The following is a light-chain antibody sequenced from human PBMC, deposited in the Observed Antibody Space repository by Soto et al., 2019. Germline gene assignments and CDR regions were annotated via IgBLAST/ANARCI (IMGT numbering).Light chain of an antibody. Sequence: AIQMTQSPSSLSALEGAEVPTTCRPSQGIGNDLGWYQQKPGKAPKLLIYAASSLQSGVPSRFSGSGSGTDFTLTISSLQPEDFATYYCLQDYNYPYTFGQGTKLEIK. CDR2: AAS. CDR3: LQDYNYPYT. V-gene: IGKV1-6*01. CDR1: QGIGND. J-gene: IGKJ2*01.